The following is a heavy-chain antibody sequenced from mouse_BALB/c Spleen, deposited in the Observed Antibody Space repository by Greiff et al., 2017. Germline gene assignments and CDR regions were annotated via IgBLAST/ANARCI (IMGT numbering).Heavy chain of an antibody. CDR2: INPSTGYT. CDR3: ARDRARGSFAY. J-gene: IGHJ3*01. D-gene: IGHD3-3*01. V-gene: IGHV1-7*01. Sequence: QVQLQQSGAELAKPGASVKMSCKASGYTFTSYWMHWVKQRPGQGLEWIGYINPSTGYTEYNQKFKDKATLTADKSSSTAYMQLSSLTSEDSAVYYCARDRARGSFAYWGQGTLVTVSA. CDR1: GYTFTSYW.